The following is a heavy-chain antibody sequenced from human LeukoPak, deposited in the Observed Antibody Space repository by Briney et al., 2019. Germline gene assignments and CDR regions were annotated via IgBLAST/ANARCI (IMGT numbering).Heavy chain of an antibody. CDR2: INHSGST. Sequence: SETLSLTCAVYGGSFSGYYWSWIRQPPGKGLEWIGEINHSGSTNYNPSLKSRVTISVDTSKNQFSLKLSSVTAADTAVYYCARGGRYCSSTSCYGYYYMDVWGKGTTVTVS. D-gene: IGHD2-2*01. V-gene: IGHV4-34*01. CDR3: ARGGRYCSSTSCYGYYYMDV. CDR1: GGSFSGYY. J-gene: IGHJ6*03.